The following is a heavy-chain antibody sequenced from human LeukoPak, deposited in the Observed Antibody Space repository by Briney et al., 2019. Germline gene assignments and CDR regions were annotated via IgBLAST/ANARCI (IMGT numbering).Heavy chain of an antibody. V-gene: IGHV1-2*02. J-gene: IGHJ5*02. Sequence: ASVKVSCKASGYTFTGYYINWARQAPGQGLEWMGWINPDTGGTNYAQKFQGRVTMTRGTSISTAYMELSRLRSDDTAVYYCAREWDKYGSGSYSRNWFDPWGQGTLVTVST. D-gene: IGHD3-10*01. CDR3: AREWDKYGSGSYSRNWFDP. CDR1: GYTFTGYY. CDR2: INPDTGGT.